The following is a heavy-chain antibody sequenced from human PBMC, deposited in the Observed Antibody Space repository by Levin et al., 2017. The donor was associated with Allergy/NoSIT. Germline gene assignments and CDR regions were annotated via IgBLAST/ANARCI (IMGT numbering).Heavy chain of an antibody. D-gene: IGHD3-10*01. CDR3: ARDASGSYYSNWFDP. CDR1: GYTFTNYY. V-gene: IGHV1-46*03. CDR2: INPSGDYR. J-gene: IGHJ5*02. Sequence: GESLKISCKASGYTFTNYYMHWVRQAPGEGLEWMGIINPSGDYRSYAQKFQGRVTMTRDTPTSTVYMELSSLTSEDSAVYFCARDASGSYYSNWFDPWGQGTLVTVSS.